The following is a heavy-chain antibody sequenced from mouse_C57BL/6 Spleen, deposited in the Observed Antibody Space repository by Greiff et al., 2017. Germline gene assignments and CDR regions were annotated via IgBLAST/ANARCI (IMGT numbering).Heavy chain of an antibody. CDR2: INPNNGGN. D-gene: IGHD1-1*01. Sequence: VQLQQSGPELVKPGASVKISCKASGYTFTDYYMNWVKQSHGKSLEWIGDINPNNGGNSYNQKFKGKATLTVDKSSSTAYMERRSLTSEDSAVYYCARSPHYHGSNMYYFDYWGQGTTLTVSS. V-gene: IGHV1-26*01. J-gene: IGHJ2*01. CDR1: GYTFTDYY. CDR3: ARSPHYHGSNMYYFDY.